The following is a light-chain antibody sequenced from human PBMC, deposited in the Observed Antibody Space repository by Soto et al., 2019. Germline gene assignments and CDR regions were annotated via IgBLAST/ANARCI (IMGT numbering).Light chain of an antibody. CDR3: QQHGSSPRT. CDR1: QSVSTSY. V-gene: IGKV3-20*01. CDR2: GAS. J-gene: IGKJ1*01. Sequence: EIVLTQSPGTLSLSPGQRATLSCRASQSVSTSYLAWYQQRPGQAPRLPIYGASSRATGLPDRFSGSGSGTAFTLNISSLEPEDFAVYYWQQHGSSPRTFGQGTKVEIK.